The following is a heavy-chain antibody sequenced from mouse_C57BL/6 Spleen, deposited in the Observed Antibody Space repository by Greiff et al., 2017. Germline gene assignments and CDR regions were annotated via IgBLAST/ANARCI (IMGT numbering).Heavy chain of an antibody. V-gene: IGHV10-1*01. D-gene: IGHD2-1*01. CDR2: IRSKSNNYAT. CDR3: VRQGIYYGNYVDYFDY. J-gene: IGHJ2*01. CDR1: GFSFNTYA. Sequence: EVHLVESGGGLVQPKGSLKLSCAASGFSFNTYAMNWVRQAPGKGLEWVARIRSKSNNYATYYADSVKDRFTISRDDSESMLYLQMNNLKTEDTAMYYCVRQGIYYGNYVDYFDYWGQGTTLTVSS.